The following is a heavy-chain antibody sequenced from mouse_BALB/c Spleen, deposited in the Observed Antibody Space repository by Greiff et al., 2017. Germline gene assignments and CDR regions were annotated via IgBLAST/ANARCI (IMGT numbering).Heavy chain of an antibody. CDR1: GFTFSSYA. D-gene: IGHD3-3*01. CDR3: ARDAPTGGRFAY. V-gene: IGHV5-9-4*01. J-gene: IGHJ3*01. CDR2: ISSGGSYT. Sequence: EVQLVESGGGLVKPGGSLKLSCAASGFTFSSYAMSWVRQSPEKRLEWVAEISSGGSYTYYPDTVTGRFTISRDNAKNTLYLEMSSLRSEDTAMYYCARDAPTGGRFAYWGQGTLVTVSA.